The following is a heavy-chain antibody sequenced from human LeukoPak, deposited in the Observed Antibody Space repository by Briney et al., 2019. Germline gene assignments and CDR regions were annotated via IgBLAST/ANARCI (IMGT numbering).Heavy chain of an antibody. J-gene: IGHJ4*02. CDR3: ARGGAVAAFDY. V-gene: IGHV4-59*01. D-gene: IGHD6-19*01. Sequence: PSETLSLSCTVSGGSISSYYWSWIRQPPGKGLEWIGCIYYSGSTTYNPSLKVRVTIPVDTSKNQFSLKLASVTAADTAVYYGARGGAVAAFDYWGQGTLVTVSS. CDR2: IYYSGST. CDR1: GGSISSYY.